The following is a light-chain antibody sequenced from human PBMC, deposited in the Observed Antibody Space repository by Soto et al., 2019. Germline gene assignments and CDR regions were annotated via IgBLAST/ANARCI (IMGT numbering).Light chain of an antibody. CDR3: QQYDGLPT. J-gene: IGKJ5*01. CDR1: QDISNY. Sequence: DIQMTQSPSSLSASVGDRVNITCQASQDISNYLNWYQQKPGKAPKVLIYDASNLGTGVPSRFSGSGSGTDFTFSISSLQPEDVATYYCQQYDGLPTFGQGTRLEIK. V-gene: IGKV1-33*01. CDR2: DAS.